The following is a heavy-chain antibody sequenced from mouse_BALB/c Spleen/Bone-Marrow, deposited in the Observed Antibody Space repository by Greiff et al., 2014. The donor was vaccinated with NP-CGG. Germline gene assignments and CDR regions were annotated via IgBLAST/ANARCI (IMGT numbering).Heavy chain of an antibody. CDR3: ARAASLDY. Sequence: VQLQQSGAELARPGASVKLSCKASGYTFTDYYVSWVKQRTGQGLEWIGEFYPGSGNTYYNEKFKGKATLTADRSSSTAYMQLSSLTSEDSAVYFCARAASLDYWGQGTSVTVSS. J-gene: IGHJ4*01. CDR2: FYPGSGNT. CDR1: GYTFTDYY. V-gene: IGHV1-77*01.